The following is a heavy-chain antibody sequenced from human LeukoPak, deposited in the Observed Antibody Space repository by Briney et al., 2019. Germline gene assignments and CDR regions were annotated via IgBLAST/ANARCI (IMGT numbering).Heavy chain of an antibody. Sequence: ASVKVSCKGSGYTFTSYGISWVRQAPGQGLEWMGWISVYNGNTNYAQKFQGRVTMTTDTSTSTAYMELRSLRSDDTAVYYCAIQSRSSSYDYWGQGTLVTVPS. J-gene: IGHJ4*02. CDR3: AIQSRSSSYDY. CDR1: GYTFTSYG. V-gene: IGHV1-18*01. CDR2: ISVYNGNT. D-gene: IGHD6-13*01.